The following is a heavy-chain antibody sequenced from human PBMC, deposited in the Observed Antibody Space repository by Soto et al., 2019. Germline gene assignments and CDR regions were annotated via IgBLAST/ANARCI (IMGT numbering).Heavy chain of an antibody. CDR2: INPNSGGT. CDR3: AREVVLGSGGSNNPGGRDAFDI. D-gene: IGHD2-15*01. V-gene: IGHV1-2*04. J-gene: IGHJ3*02. Sequence: QVQLVQSGAEVKKPGASVKVSCKASGYTFTGYYMHWVRQAPGQGLEWMGWINPNSGGTNYAQKFQGWVTMTRYTSISTAYMELSRLRSDDTAVYYCAREVVLGSGGSNNPGGRDAFDIWGQGTMVTVSS. CDR1: GYTFTGYY.